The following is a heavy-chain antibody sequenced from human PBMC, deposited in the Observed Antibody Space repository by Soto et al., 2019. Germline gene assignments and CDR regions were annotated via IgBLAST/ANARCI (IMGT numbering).Heavy chain of an antibody. Sequence: QVQLVESGGGVVQPGRSLRLSCAASGFTFSSYAMHWVRQAPDKGLEWVAVISYDGSNKYYADSVKGRFTISRDNSKNTLYLQMNSLRAEDTAVYYCAREYAVTYYYYGMDVWGQGTTVTVSS. J-gene: IGHJ6*02. CDR1: GFTFSSYA. CDR3: AREYAVTYYYYGMDV. CDR2: ISYDGSNK. V-gene: IGHV3-30-3*01.